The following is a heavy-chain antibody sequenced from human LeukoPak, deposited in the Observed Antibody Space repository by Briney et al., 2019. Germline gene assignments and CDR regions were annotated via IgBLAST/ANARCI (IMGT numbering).Heavy chain of an antibody. CDR2: IYYTGNT. Sequence: PSETLSLTCTVSGGSITSSRYYWSWIRQPPGKGLEWIGFIYYTGNTDYNPSLKSRLTISVDTSKNQFSLKVSSVTAADTAVYYCVRSKSGTYGWFDPWGQGTLVTVSS. D-gene: IGHD4-17*01. CDR3: VRSKSGTYGWFDP. V-gene: IGHV4-61*01. CDR1: GGSITSSRYY. J-gene: IGHJ5*02.